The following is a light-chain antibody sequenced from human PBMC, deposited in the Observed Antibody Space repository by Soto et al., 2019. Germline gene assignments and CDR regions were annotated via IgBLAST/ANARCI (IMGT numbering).Light chain of an antibody. CDR3: QSYDSSLSGYV. Sequence: QSVLTQPPSVSGAPGQRVTISCTGSSSNIGADYDVHWYQELPGTAPKLFISGNSNRPSGVPDRFSGSKSGTSASLAITGLQAEDEANYYCQSYDSSLSGYVFGGGTKVTVL. CDR2: GNS. V-gene: IGLV1-40*01. J-gene: IGLJ3*02. CDR1: SSNIGADYD.